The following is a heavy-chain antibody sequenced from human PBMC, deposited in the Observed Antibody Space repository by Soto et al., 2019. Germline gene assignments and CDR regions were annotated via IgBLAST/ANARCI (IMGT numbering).Heavy chain of an antibody. D-gene: IGHD2-2*02. CDR3: ARIEGYCSSTSCYIGVHSGWYYGDAFDI. V-gene: IGHV4-39*01. CDR1: GGSISSSSYY. Sequence: QLQLQESGPGLVKPSETLSLTCTVSGGSISSSSYYWGWIRQPPGKGLEWIGSIYYSGSTYYNPSLKSRVTIPVDTSKNQFSLKLSSVTAADTAVYFCARIEGYCSSTSCYIGVHSGWYYGDAFDIWGQGTMVTVSS. J-gene: IGHJ3*02. CDR2: IYYSGST.